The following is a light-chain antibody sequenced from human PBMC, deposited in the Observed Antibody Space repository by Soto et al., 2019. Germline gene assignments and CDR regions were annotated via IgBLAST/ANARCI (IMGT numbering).Light chain of an antibody. J-gene: IGLJ3*02. CDR3: SSSTTTTSRVV. Sequence: QSALTQPASVSGSPGQSITISCTGTSSDIGDYNYVSWYQQYPGKVPKLVIYDVSHRPSGVSNRFSGSKSGNTASLTISGLQAEDEDDYYCSSSTTTTSRVVFGGGTKVTVL. CDR2: DVS. CDR1: SSDIGDYNY. V-gene: IGLV2-14*01.